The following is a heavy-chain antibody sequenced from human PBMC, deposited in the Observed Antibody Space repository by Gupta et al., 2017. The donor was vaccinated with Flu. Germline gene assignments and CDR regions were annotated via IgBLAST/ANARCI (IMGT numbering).Heavy chain of an antibody. Sequence: QVQLQQWGAGLLKPSETLSLTCAVYGGSFRGYSWSWIRKPPVKGLEWIGEINHSGSTNYNPSLKSRVTISVDTSKNQFSLKLSSVTAADTAVYYCARGNIVVVPAAIENWYYYYGMDVWGQGTTVTVSS. V-gene: IGHV4-34*01. CDR1: GGSFRGYS. D-gene: IGHD2-2*01. CDR3: ARGNIVVVPAAIENWYYYYGMDV. J-gene: IGHJ6*02. CDR2: INHSGST.